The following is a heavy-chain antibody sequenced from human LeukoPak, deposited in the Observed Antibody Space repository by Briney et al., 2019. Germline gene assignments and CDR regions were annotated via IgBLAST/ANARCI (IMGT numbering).Heavy chain of an antibody. CDR2: ISGSGGST. D-gene: IGHD7-27*01. V-gene: IGHV3-23*01. CDR3: AKGARGPGDYYYGMDV. CDR1: GFTFSSYA. Sequence: GGSLRLSCAASGFTFSSYAMSWVRQAPGKGLEWVSAISGSGGSTYYADSVKGRFTISRDNSKNTLYLQMNSLRAEDTAVYYCAKGARGPGDYYYGMDVWGQGTTATVSS. J-gene: IGHJ6*02.